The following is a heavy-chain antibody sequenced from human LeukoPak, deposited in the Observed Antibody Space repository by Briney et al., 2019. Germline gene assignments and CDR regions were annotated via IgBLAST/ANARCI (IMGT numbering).Heavy chain of an antibody. J-gene: IGHJ4*02. CDR3: AKDRGFVVGATDY. V-gene: IGHV3-23*01. Sequence: PGGSLRLSCAASGFNFNNFAMSWVRQAPGKGLEWLSAMTGPADTTYYAESVKGRFTISRDYSKSMVFLQMNSLRAEDTAVYYCAKDRGFVVGATDYWGQGTLVTVSS. CDR2: MTGPADTT. CDR1: GFNFNNFA. D-gene: IGHD1-26*01.